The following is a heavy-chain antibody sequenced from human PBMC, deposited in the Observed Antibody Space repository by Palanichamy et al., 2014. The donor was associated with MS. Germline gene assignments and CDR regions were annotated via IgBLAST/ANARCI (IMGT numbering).Heavy chain of an antibody. J-gene: IGHJ6*02. CDR3: ARDQAVPAANWNYYHGMDV. D-gene: IGHD2-2*01. V-gene: IGHV3-30-3*01. Sequence: GKGLEWVAVISYDGSNKYYADSVKGRFTISRDNSKNTLYLQMNSLRAEDTAVYYCARDQAVPAANWNYYHGMDVWGQGTTVTVSS. CDR2: ISYDGSNK.